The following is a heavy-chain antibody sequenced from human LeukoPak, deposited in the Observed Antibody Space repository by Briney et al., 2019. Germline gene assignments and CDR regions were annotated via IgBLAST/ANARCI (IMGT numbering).Heavy chain of an antibody. D-gene: IGHD5-18*01. CDR2: ISGSGGST. CDR3: AKRIQSAMATGY. V-gene: IGHV3-23*01. J-gene: IGHJ4*02. CDR1: GFTFSNSA. Sequence: GGSLRLSCAASGFTFSNSALSWVRQAPGKGLEWVSDISGSGGSTYYADSVKGRFTISRHNSKNTLYLQMNSLRAEDTAVYYCAKRIQSAMATGYWGQGTLVTVSS.